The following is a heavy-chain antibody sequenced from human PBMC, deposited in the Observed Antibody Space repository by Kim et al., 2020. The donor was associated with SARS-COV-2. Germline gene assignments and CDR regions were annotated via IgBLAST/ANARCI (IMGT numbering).Heavy chain of an antibody. J-gene: IGHJ5*02. CDR3: ARRTYSYGPNWFDP. Sequence: YPRGLPGRFVFSLDTSVSTAYLQISSLKAEDTAVYYCARRTYSYGPNWFDPWGQGTLVTVSS. V-gene: IGHV7-4-1*02. D-gene: IGHD5-18*01.